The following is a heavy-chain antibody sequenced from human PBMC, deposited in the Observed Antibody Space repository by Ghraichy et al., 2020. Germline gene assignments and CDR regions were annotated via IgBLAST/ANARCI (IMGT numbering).Heavy chain of an antibody. CDR3: ARDSRGY. V-gene: IGHV3-48*02. CDR1: GFTFSSYS. CDR2: ISSSSTI. Sequence: GGSLRLSCAASGFTFSSYSMNWVRQAPGKGLEWVSYISSSSTIYYADSVKGRFTISRDNAKNSLYLQMNSLRDEDTAVYYCARDSRGYWGQGTLVTVSS. J-gene: IGHJ4*02.